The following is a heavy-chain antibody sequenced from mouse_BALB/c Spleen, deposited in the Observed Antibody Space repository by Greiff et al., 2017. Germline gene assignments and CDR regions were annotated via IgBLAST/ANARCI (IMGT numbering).Heavy chain of an antibody. D-gene: IGHD1-1*01. CDR2: IYPGDGDT. Sequence: QVQLKQSGAELVRPGSSVKISCKASGYAFSSYWMNWVKQRPGQGLEWIGQIYPGDGDTNYNGKFKGKATLTADKSSSTAYMQLSSLTSEDSAVYFCARDTTVVAYYFDYWGQGTTLTVSS. V-gene: IGHV1-80*01. J-gene: IGHJ2*01. CDR1: GYAFSSYW. CDR3: ARDTTVVAYYFDY.